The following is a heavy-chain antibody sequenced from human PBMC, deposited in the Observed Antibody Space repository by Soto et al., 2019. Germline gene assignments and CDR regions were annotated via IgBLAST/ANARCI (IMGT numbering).Heavy chain of an antibody. CDR1: GYSFTSYW. D-gene: IGHD3-3*01. CDR3: ARHPPDYDFWSGARDDAFDI. Sequence: GESLKISCKGSGYSFTSYWIGWVRQMPGKGLEWMGIIYPGDSDTRYSPSFQGQVTISADKSISTAYLQWSSLKASDTAMYYCARHPPDYDFWSGARDDAFDIWGQGTMVTVSS. V-gene: IGHV5-51*01. J-gene: IGHJ3*02. CDR2: IYPGDSDT.